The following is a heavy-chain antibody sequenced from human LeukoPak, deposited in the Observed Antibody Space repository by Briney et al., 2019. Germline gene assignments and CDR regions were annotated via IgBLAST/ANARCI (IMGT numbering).Heavy chain of an antibody. CDR2: TNPNSGGT. CDR1: GYTCTGYY. D-gene: IGHD2-2*01. V-gene: IGHV1-2*02. CDR3: ARDHQDIVVVPAHGMDV. J-gene: IGHJ6*02. Sequence: ASVKVSCKASGYTCTGYYMHWVRQAPGQGLEWMGWTNPNSGGTNYAQKFQGRVTMTRDTSVSTAYMELRSLRSDDTAVYYCARDHQDIVVVPAHGMDVWGQGTTVTVSS.